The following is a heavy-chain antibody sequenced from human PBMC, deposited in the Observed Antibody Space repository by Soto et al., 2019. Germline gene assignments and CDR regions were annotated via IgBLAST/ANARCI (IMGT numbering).Heavy chain of an antibody. J-gene: IGHJ4*02. CDR2: VSYSGST. V-gene: IGHV4-59*01. CDR1: GGAIGGYY. CDR3: AREGSYSAYNFAHGIQLWSFDF. D-gene: IGHD5-12*01. Sequence: SETLSLTCSLSGGAIGGYYWSWIRQPPGTALEWIGYVSYSGSTDYHPSLKSRVSISIDTSKNQFSLKMISVTAADTAVYYCAREGSYSAYNFAHGIQLWSFDFWGQGALVTVSS.